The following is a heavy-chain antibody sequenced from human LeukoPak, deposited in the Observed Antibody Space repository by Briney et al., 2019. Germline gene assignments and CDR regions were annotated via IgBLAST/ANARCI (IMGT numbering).Heavy chain of an antibody. D-gene: IGHD3-16*02. V-gene: IGHV4-38-2*02. CDR3: ARYDVWGSYRAFDY. J-gene: IGHJ4*02. Sequence: PSETLSLTCTVSGYFISSGYYWGWIRQPPGKGLQWIGSIHHSGSTYYNPSLKSRVTISVDTSKNQFSLRLSSVTAADTAVYYCARYDVWGSYRAFDYWGQGTLVTVSS. CDR2: IHHSGST. CDR1: GYFISSGYY.